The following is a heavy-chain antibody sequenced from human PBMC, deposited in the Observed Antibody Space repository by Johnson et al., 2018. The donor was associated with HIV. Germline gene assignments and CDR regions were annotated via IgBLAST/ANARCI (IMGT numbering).Heavy chain of an antibody. CDR3: ARDGTTTYAFDI. CDR2: ISYDGSNK. CDR1: GFTFSSYA. V-gene: IGHV3-30-3*01. J-gene: IGHJ3*02. Sequence: QVQLVESGGGVVQPGRSLRLSCAASGFTFSSYAMHWVRQAPGKGREWVAVISYDGSNKYYADSVKGRFTISRDNSKNTLYLQMNSLRAEDTAVYYCARDGTTTYAFDIWGQGTMVIVSS. D-gene: IGHD1-7*01.